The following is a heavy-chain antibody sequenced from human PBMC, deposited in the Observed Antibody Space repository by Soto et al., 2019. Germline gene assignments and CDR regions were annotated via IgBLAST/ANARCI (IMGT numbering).Heavy chain of an antibody. Sequence: ASVKVSCKASGYTFTSYDINWVRQATGQGLEWMGWMNPNSGNTGYAQKFQGRVTITADESTSTAYMELSSLRSEDTAVYYCARDTLSKDIVLVPAAIGVCGMDVWGQGTTVTVSS. V-gene: IGHV1-8*01. J-gene: IGHJ6*02. D-gene: IGHD2-2*01. CDR2: MNPNSGNT. CDR3: ARDTLSKDIVLVPAAIGVCGMDV. CDR1: GYTFTSYD.